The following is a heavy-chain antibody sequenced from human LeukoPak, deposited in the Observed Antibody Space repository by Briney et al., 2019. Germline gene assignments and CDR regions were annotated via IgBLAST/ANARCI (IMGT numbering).Heavy chain of an antibody. V-gene: IGHV1-69*05. CDR2: IIPIFGTA. CDR3: ARVRCSSTSCYPLPPGQRYYYYYYMDV. Sequence: ASVKVSCTASGGTFSSYAISWVRQAPGQGFEWMGGIIPIFGTANYAQKFQGRVTITTDESTSTAYMELSSLRSEDTAVYYCARVRCSSTSCYPLPPGQRYYYYYYMDVWGKGTTVTVSS. J-gene: IGHJ6*03. CDR1: GGTFSSYA. D-gene: IGHD2-2*01.